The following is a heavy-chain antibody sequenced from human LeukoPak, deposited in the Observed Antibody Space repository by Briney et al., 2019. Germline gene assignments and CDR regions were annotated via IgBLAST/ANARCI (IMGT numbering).Heavy chain of an antibody. J-gene: IGHJ4*02. CDR3: AKDSSGWATYY. CDR2: IRNDGGNK. Sequence: GGSLRLSCAASGFTFRNYNMHWVRQPPGKGLEWVEFIRNDGGNKNYADSVKGLFTIYRDNSTNTLYLQMDSLRAEDMAVYYCAKDSSGWATYYWGQGALGTVSS. CDR1: GFTFRNYN. D-gene: IGHD6-19*01. V-gene: IGHV3-30*02.